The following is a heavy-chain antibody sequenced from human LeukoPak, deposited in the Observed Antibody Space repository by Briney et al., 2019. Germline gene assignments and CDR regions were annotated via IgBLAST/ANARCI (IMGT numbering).Heavy chain of an antibody. D-gene: IGHD1-26*01. CDR3: ARQKRWELLDYFDY. Sequence: SETLSLTCTVSGGSISSSSYYWGWIRQPPGKGLEWIGSIYYSGSTYYNPSLKSRVTISVDTSKNQFSLKLSSVTAADTAVYYCARQKRWELLDYFDYWGQGTLVTVSS. V-gene: IGHV4-39*01. CDR2: IYYSGST. CDR1: GGSISSSSYY. J-gene: IGHJ4*02.